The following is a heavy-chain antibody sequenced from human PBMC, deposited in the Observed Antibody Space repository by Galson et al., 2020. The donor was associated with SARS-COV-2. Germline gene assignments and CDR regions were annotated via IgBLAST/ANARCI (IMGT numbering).Heavy chain of an antibody. CDR1: GFTFSSYA. CDR3: AKRLYSSSQSETRGMDV. V-gene: IGHV3-23*01. J-gene: IGHJ6*02. D-gene: IGHD6-13*01. CDR2: ISGSGDTT. Sequence: GGSLRLSCAASGFTFSSYAMNWVRQAPGEGLEGVSAISGSGDTTHYAGSVKGRFTISRDNSKNTLYMQMNSVRAEDTAVYYCAKRLYSSSQSETRGMDVWGQGATVTVSS.